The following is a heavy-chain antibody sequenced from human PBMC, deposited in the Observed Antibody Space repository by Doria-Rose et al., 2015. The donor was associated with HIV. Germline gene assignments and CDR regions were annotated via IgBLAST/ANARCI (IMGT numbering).Heavy chain of an antibody. CDR1: GVSLSSPGMG. V-gene: IGHV2-26*01. J-gene: IGHJ4*02. CDR2: IFSDDER. D-gene: IGHD6-13*01. CDR3: ARIKSSRWYHKYYFDF. Sequence: QVTLKESGPVLVKPTETLTLTCTVSGVSLSSPGMGVSWIRQPPGKALEWVANIFSDDERSYKTSLKSRLTISRGTSKSQVVLTMTDMVPVDTATYYCARIKSSRWYHKYYFDFWGQGTLVIV.